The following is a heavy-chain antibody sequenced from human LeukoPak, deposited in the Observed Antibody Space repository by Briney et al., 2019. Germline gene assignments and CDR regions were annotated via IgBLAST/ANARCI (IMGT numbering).Heavy chain of an antibody. V-gene: IGHV3-30*02. Sequence: PGGSLRLSCAASGFTFSSYGMHWVRQAPGKGLEWVAFIRYDGSNKYYADSVKGQFTISRDNSKNTLYLQMNSLRAEDTAVYYCAKTTVTIDGFDYWGQGTLVTVSS. CDR2: IRYDGSNK. D-gene: IGHD4-17*01. CDR3: AKTTVTIDGFDY. CDR1: GFTFSSYG. J-gene: IGHJ4*02.